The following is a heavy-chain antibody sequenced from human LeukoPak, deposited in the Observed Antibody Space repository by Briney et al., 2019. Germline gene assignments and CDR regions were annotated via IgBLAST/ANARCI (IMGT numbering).Heavy chain of an antibody. V-gene: IGHV3-21*01. J-gene: IGHJ4*02. CDR1: GFTFRSYS. CDR2: ISSSSSYI. D-gene: IGHD2-21*02. Sequence: KTGGSLRLSCAASGFTFRSYSMNWVRQAPRKGMEWVSSISSSSSYIYYADSVKGRFTISRDNAKNSLYLQMNSLRAEDTAVYYCARSPGTATRIYYFDYWGQGTLVTVSS. CDR3: ARSPGTATRIYYFDY.